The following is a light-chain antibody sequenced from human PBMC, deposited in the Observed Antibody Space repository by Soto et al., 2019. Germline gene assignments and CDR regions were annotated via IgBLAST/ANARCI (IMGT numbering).Light chain of an antibody. CDR1: QGISSY. J-gene: IGKJ2*01. CDR3: QQLNRYPYT. CDR2: AAS. Sequence: DIQLTQSPSFLSASVGDRVTITCRASQGISSYLAWYQQKPGKAPKLLIYAASTLQSGVPSRFSGSGSGTEFTLTISSLQPEDFATYYCQQLNRYPYTFGQGTKLAIK. V-gene: IGKV1-9*01.